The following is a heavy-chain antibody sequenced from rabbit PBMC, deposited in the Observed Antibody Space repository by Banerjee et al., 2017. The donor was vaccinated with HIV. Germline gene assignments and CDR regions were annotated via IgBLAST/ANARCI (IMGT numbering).Heavy chain of an antibody. Sequence: LSLAVLCFKITFSNKAVMCWVRQAPGKGLEWIACINAVTGKAVYATWAKGRFTFSFFMTTTPTMPSTSPTAAVFPSYFNATHTMGTIQRTPASWGPGTLVTVS. J-gene: IGHJ4*01. CDR3: ATHTMGTIQRTPAS. D-gene: IGHD5-1*01. V-gene: IGHV1S40*01. CDR2: INAVTGKA. CDR1: KITFSNKAV.